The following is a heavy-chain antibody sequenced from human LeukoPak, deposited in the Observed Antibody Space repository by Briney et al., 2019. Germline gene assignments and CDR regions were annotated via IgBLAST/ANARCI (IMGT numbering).Heavy chain of an antibody. CDR3: ARHPSEAVAGRNWFDP. D-gene: IGHD6-19*01. J-gene: IGHJ5*02. CDR1: GYTFTSYD. Sequence: ASVKVSCKASGYTFTSYDINWVRQATGQGLEWMGWMNPNSGNTGYAQKFQGRVTMTRNTSISTAYMELSSLRSEDTAVYYCARHPSEAVAGRNWFDPWGQGALVTVSS. CDR2: MNPNSGNT. V-gene: IGHV1-8*01.